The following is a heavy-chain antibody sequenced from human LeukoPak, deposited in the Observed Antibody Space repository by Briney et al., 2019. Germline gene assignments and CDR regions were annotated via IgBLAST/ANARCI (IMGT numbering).Heavy chain of an antibody. Sequence: PGGSLRLSCAASGFTFSSYAMSWVRQAPGKGLEYVSAISSNGVSTYYADSVKGRFTISRDNSKNTLYLQMSSLRAEDTAVYYCVKRDSYGSGSYHYWGQGTLVTVSS. CDR2: ISSNGVST. CDR3: VKRDSYGSGSYHY. V-gene: IGHV3-64D*09. CDR1: GFTFSSYA. D-gene: IGHD3-10*01. J-gene: IGHJ4*02.